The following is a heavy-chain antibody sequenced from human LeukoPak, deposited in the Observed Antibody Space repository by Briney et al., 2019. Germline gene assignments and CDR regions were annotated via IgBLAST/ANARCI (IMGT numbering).Heavy chain of an antibody. D-gene: IGHD6-13*01. CDR3: ARGTAAAFDI. J-gene: IGHJ3*02. Sequence: GGSLRLSCAASGFTFSSYWMHWVRQAPGKGLVWVSRINTDGSSTSYADSVKGRFTISRDNAKNSLFLQMNSLRAEDTAVYYCARGTAAAFDIWGQGTMVTVSS. CDR1: GFTFSSYW. V-gene: IGHV3-74*01. CDR2: INTDGSST.